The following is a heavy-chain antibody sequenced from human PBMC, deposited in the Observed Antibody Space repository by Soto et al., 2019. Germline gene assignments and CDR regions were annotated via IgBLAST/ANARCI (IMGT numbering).Heavy chain of an antibody. CDR3: ARDNLAARSGAFDI. V-gene: IGHV3-21*01. Sequence: GRSLRLSCAASGFTFSSYGMNWVRQAQGKGLEWVSSISSSSSYIYYADSVKGRFTIYRDNAKNSLYLQMNSLRAEDTAVYYCARDNLAARSGAFDIWGQGTMLTVSS. J-gene: IGHJ3*02. CDR2: ISSSSSYI. D-gene: IGHD6-6*01. CDR1: GFTFSSYG.